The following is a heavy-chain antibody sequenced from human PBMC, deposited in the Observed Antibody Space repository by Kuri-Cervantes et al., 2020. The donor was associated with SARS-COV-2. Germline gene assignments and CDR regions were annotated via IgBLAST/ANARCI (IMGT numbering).Heavy chain of an antibody. CDR3: ARDQMDTAMVTDGMDV. CDR1: GYTFTSYG. V-gene: IGHV1-18*01. D-gene: IGHD5-18*01. J-gene: IGHJ6*02. CDR2: ISAYNGNT. Sequence: ASVKVSCKASGYTFTSYGISWVRQAPGQGLEWMGWISAYNGNTNYAQKLQGRVTITADKSTSTAYMELSSLRSEDTAVYYCARDQMDTAMVTDGMDVWGQGTTVTVSS.